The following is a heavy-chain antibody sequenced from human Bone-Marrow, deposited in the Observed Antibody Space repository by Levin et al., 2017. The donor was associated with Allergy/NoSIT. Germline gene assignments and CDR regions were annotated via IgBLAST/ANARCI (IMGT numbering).Heavy chain of an antibody. Sequence: KTGGSLRLSCAASGFTFGAYIMNWVRQAPGKGLEWVSSISGNGRDIYYAESLKGRFTISRDNAKNSVFLQMNSLRAEDTAVYYCARAQVIVTANSFDFWGQGAMVTVSS. CDR3: ARAQVIVTANSFDF. J-gene: IGHJ3*01. CDR2: ISGNGRDI. CDR1: GFTFGAYI. D-gene: IGHD1/OR15-1a*01. V-gene: IGHV3-21*01.